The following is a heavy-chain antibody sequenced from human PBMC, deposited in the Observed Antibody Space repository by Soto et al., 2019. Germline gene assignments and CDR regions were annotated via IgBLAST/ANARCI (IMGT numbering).Heavy chain of an antibody. V-gene: IGHV3-23*01. CDR2: ISGSGGST. CDR1: GFTFSSYA. CDR3: AKDPRHYDMLTGYYYYGMDV. J-gene: IGHJ6*02. Sequence: EVQLLESGGGLVQPGGSLRLSCAASGFTFSSYAMSWVRQAPGKGLEWVSAISGSGGSTYYADSVKGRFTISRDNSKNTLYLQMNSLRAEDTAVYYCAKDPRHYDMLTGYYYYGMDVWGQGTTVTVSS. D-gene: IGHD3-9*01.